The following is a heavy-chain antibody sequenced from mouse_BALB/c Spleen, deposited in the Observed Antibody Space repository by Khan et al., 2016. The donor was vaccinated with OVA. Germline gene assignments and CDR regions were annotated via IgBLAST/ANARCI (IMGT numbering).Heavy chain of an antibody. CDR1: GYSITSNYA. J-gene: IGHJ4*01. Sequence: EVQLQESGPSLVKPSQSLSLTCTVTGYSITSNYAWSWIRQFPGSKLEWMGYISYSGATNYNPSLKSRISVTRDTSENQFFLQLNSVTTEDTATYFCARPNYYGYAFDYWGQGNSVPVPS. CDR3: ARPNYYGYAFDY. V-gene: IGHV3-2*02. D-gene: IGHD1-1*01. CDR2: ISYSGAT.